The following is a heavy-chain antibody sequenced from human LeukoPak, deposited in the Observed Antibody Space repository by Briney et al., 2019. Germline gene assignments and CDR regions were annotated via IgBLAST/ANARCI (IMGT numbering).Heavy chain of an antibody. CDR2: ISYDGSNK. V-gene: IGHV3-30*18. Sequence: GGSLRLSCAASGFTFSSYGMHLVRQAPGKGLEWVAVISYDGSNKYYADSVKGRFTISRDNSKNTLYLQMNSLRAEDTAVFYCAKTIRGSSTSCYLDYWGQGTLVTVSS. D-gene: IGHD2-2*01. CDR1: GFTFSSYG. CDR3: AKTIRGSSTSCYLDY. J-gene: IGHJ4*02.